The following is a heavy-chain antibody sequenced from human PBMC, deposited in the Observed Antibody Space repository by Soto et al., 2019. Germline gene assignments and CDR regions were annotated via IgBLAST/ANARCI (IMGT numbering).Heavy chain of an antibody. V-gene: IGHV4-34*01. J-gene: IGHJ4*02. D-gene: IGHD6-13*01. CDR1: GGSFSGYY. Sequence: PSETLSLTCAVYGGSFSGYYWSWIRQPPGKGLEWIGEINHSGSTNYNPSLKSRVTISVDTSKNQFSLKLSSVTAADTAVYYCARGVDSSPGGFDYWGQGTLVTVSS. CDR3: ARGVDSSPGGFDY. CDR2: INHSGST.